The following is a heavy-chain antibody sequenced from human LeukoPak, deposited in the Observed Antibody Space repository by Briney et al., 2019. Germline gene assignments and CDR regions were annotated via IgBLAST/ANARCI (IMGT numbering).Heavy chain of an antibody. Sequence: GGSLRLSCAASGLTFSSYEMNWVRQAPGKGLEGVSYISSSGSSIYYADSVKGRFTISRDNAKNSLYLQMHSLRAEDTAVYYCARDSHKFDSSGYYPDAFDIWGQGTMVTVSS. J-gene: IGHJ3*02. V-gene: IGHV3-48*03. CDR2: ISSSGSSI. CDR3: ARDSHKFDSSGYYPDAFDI. D-gene: IGHD3-22*01. CDR1: GLTFSSYE.